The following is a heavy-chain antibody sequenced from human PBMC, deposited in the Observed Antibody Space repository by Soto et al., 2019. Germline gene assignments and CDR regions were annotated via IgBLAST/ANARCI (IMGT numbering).Heavy chain of an antibody. CDR1: GFTFSSYS. V-gene: IGHV3-21*01. CDR3: ARDSGSSWHSADNWFDP. J-gene: IGHJ5*02. D-gene: IGHD6-13*01. CDR2: ISSSSSYI. Sequence: PGGSLRLSCAASGFTFSSYSMNWVRQAPGKGLEWVSSISSSSSYIYYADSVKGRFTISRDNAKNSLYLQMNSLRAEDTAVYYCARDSGSSWHSADNWFDPWGQGTLVTVSS.